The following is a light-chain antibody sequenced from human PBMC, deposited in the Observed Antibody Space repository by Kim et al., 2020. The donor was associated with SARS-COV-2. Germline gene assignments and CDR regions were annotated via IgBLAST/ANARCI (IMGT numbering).Light chain of an antibody. CDR1: SSDIGNYNR. CDR2: EVN. J-gene: IGLJ3*02. CDR3: SSHASNNTWV. V-gene: IGLV2-18*02. Sequence: GQSVTISCTGTSSDIGNYNRVSWYQQSPGAAPKLMIYEVNNRPSGVPDRFSGSKSGNTASLTISGLQTEDEGDYYCSSHASNNTWVFGGGTKLTVL.